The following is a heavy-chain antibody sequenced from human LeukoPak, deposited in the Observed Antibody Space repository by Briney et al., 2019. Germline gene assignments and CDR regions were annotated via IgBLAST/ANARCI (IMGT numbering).Heavy chain of an antibody. Sequence: GGSLRLSCAASGFTFDDYAMHWVRQAPGKGLEWVSLISGDGGSTYYADSVKGRFTISRDNSKNSLYLQMNSLRTEDTAFYYCAKDIVYNNQVDYWGQGTLVTVSS. CDR2: ISGDGGST. V-gene: IGHV3-43*02. CDR1: GFTFDDYA. D-gene: IGHD1-1*01. CDR3: AKDIVYNNQVDY. J-gene: IGHJ4*02.